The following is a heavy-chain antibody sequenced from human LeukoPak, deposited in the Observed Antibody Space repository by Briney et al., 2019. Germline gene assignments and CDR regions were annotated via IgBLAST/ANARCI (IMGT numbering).Heavy chain of an antibody. CDR2: MNPNSGNT. V-gene: IGHV1-8*01. J-gene: IGHJ4*02. D-gene: IGHD3-9*01. CDR1: GYTFTSYD. Sequence: GASVKVSCKASGYTFTSYDINWVRQATGQGLEWTGWMNPNSGNTGYAQKFQGRVTMTRNTSISTAYMELSSLRSEDTAIYYCARMYYDILTGYSFWAFWGQGTLVTVSS. CDR3: ARMYYDILTGYSFWAF.